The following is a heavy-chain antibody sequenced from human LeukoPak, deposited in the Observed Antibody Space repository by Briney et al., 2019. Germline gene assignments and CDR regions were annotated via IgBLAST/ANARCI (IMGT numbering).Heavy chain of an antibody. J-gene: IGHJ4*02. CDR1: GGSISSSSYY. CDR3: AARRRYYDILTYY. D-gene: IGHD3-9*01. Sequence: KPSETLSLTCTVSGGSISSSSYYWGWIRQPPGKGLEWIGSIYYSGSTYYNPSLKSRVTISVDTSKNQFSLKLSSVTAADTAVYYCAARRRYYDILTYYWGQGTLVTVSS. CDR2: IYYSGST. V-gene: IGHV4-39*07.